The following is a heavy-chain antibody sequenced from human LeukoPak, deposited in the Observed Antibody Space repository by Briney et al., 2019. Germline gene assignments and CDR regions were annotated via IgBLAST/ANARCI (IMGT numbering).Heavy chain of an antibody. CDR1: GFTISSYS. V-gene: IGHV3-21*06. Sequence: GGSLRLSCAASGFTISSYSMNWVRQAPGKGLDWVSSISSSSSYIYYADSVKGRFIISRDNAKDSLYLQMNSLRAEDTAVYYCAREGGQWLVSDNWGQGTLVTVSS. CDR2: ISSSSSYI. D-gene: IGHD6-19*01. J-gene: IGHJ4*02. CDR3: AREGGQWLVSDN.